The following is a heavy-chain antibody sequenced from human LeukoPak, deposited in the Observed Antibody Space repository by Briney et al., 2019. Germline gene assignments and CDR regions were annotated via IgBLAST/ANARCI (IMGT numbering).Heavy chain of an antibody. Sequence: GASVKVSCKASGYTFTSYGISWVRQAPGQGLEWMGWISAYNGNTNYAQKLQSRVTMTTGTSTSTAYMELRSLRSDDTAVYYCARDELRIGTTIFGVVRFNWFDPWGQGTLVTVSS. CDR3: ARDELRIGTTIFGVVRFNWFDP. D-gene: IGHD3-3*01. CDR1: GYTFTSYG. CDR2: ISAYNGNT. V-gene: IGHV1-18*01. J-gene: IGHJ5*02.